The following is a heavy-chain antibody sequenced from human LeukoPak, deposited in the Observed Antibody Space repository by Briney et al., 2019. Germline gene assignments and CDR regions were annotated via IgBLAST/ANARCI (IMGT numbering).Heavy chain of an antibody. D-gene: IGHD4-23*01. V-gene: IGHV3-21*01. CDR3: ARGGNPRDGPDY. J-gene: IGHJ4*02. CDR1: GFTFSSYT. CDR2: IRSSGSYI. Sequence: GGSLRLSCAASGFTFSSYTMNWVRQAPGKGLEWVSSIRSSGSYIYYADSVKGRFSISRDNSKNTLYLQMNSLGAEDTAVYYCARGGNPRDGPDYWGQGTLVTVSS.